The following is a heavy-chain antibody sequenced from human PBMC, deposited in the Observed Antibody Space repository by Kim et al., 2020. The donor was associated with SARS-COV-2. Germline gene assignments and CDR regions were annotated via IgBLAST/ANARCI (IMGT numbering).Heavy chain of an antibody. V-gene: IGHV4-39*01. Sequence: SVTLSLTCTVSGGSISSSSYYWGWIRQPPGKGLEWIGSIYYSGSTYYNPSLKSRVTISVDTSKNQFSLKLSSVTAADTAVYYCARLGEAWDPFDYWGQGTLVTVSS. D-gene: IGHD1-26*01. CDR3: ARLGEAWDPFDY. J-gene: IGHJ4*02. CDR2: IYYSGST. CDR1: GGSISSSSYY.